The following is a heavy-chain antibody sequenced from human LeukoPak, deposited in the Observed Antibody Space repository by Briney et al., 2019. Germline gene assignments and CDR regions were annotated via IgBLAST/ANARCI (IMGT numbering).Heavy chain of an antibody. CDR2: IHSDGSNT. D-gene: IGHD2/OR15-2a*01. J-gene: IGHJ2*01. V-gene: IGHV3-74*01. Sequence: PGGSLRLSCAASGFTFSSYWMRWVRQAPGKGLVWVSRIHSDGSNTNYADSVKGRFTISRDNAKNTLYLQMNSLSAEDTAVYYCAREDPGIGNWYFDLWGRGTLVTVSS. CDR1: GFTFSSYW. CDR3: AREDPGIGNWYFDL.